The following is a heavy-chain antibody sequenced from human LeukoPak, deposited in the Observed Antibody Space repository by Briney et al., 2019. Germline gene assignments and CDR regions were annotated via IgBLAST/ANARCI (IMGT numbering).Heavy chain of an antibody. D-gene: IGHD6-19*01. V-gene: IGHV3-30-3*01. Sequence: GGSLRLSCAASGFTFSSYAMHWVRQAPGKGLEWVAVISYGGSNKYYADSVKGRFTISRDNSKNTLYLQMNSLRAEDTAVYYCARDLIAVAVKRYYFDYWGQGTLVTVSS. CDR1: GFTFSSYA. CDR3: ARDLIAVAVKRYYFDY. J-gene: IGHJ4*02. CDR2: ISYGGSNK.